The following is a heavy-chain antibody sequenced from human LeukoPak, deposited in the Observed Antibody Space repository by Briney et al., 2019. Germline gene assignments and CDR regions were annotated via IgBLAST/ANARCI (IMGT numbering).Heavy chain of an antibody. CDR3: ARVHSARGWFDP. Sequence: PSETLSLTCTVSGGSISSGSYCWSWIRQPAGKGLEWIGHIYTSGNTNYNPSLKSRVTISVDTSKNQFSLKLSSVTAADTAVYYCARVHSARGWFDPWGQGTLVTVSS. V-gene: IGHV4-61*09. CDR2: IYTSGNT. J-gene: IGHJ5*02. CDR1: GGSISSGSYC. D-gene: IGHD6-6*01.